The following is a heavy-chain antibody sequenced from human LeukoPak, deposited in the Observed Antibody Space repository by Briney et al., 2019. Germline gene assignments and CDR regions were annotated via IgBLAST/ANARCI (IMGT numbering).Heavy chain of an antibody. CDR1: GGSFSGYY. D-gene: IGHD6-19*01. V-gene: IGHV4-34*01. J-gene: IGHJ4*02. Sequence: SETLSLTCAVYGGSFSGYYWSWIRQPPGKGLEWIGEINHSGSTNYNPSLKSRVTISVDTSKNQFSLKLSSVTAADTAVYYCARGLGYCRGWYRDYFDYRGQGTLVTVPS. CDR3: ARGLGYCRGWYRDYFDY. CDR2: INHSGST.